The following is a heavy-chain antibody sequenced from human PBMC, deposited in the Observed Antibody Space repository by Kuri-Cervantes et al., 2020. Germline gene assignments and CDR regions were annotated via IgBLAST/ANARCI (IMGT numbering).Heavy chain of an antibody. CDR2: IDWDDDK. CDR3: ARFYCSGGSCSFDH. V-gene: IGHV2-70*04. D-gene: IGHD2-15*01. Sequence: SWIRQPPGKALEWLARIDWDDDKFYRKSLKTRLAISKDTSKNQVVLRMTNMDPMDTATYYCARFYCSGGSCSFDHWGQGTLVTVSS. J-gene: IGHJ4*02.